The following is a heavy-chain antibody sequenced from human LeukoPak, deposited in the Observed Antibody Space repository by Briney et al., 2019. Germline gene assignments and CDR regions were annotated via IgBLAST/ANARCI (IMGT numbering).Heavy chain of an antibody. D-gene: IGHD2-2*01. CDR3: AKDRGYCSRTSCYAFDY. V-gene: IGHV3-30*18. Sequence: GRSLRLSCAASGFTFSSYGMHWVRQAPGKGLEWVALISFDGTDKYYADSVKGRFTISRDSSKNTLYLQMNSLRPEDTAVYYCAKDRGYCSRTSCYAFDYWGQGTLVTVSS. J-gene: IGHJ4*02. CDR2: ISFDGTDK. CDR1: GFTFSSYG.